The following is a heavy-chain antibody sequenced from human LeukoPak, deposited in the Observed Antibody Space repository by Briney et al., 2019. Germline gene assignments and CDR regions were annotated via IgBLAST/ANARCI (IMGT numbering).Heavy chain of an antibody. Sequence: SVKVSCKASGGTFSSYAISWVRQAPGQGLEWVGGIIPIFGTANYAQKFQGRVTITADKSTSTAYMELSSLRSEDTAVYYCAREPYSSSWYEPTPKNWFDPWGQGTLVTVSS. CDR1: GGTFSSYA. CDR3: AREPYSSSWYEPTPKNWFDP. CDR2: IIPIFGTA. D-gene: IGHD6-13*01. V-gene: IGHV1-69*06. J-gene: IGHJ5*02.